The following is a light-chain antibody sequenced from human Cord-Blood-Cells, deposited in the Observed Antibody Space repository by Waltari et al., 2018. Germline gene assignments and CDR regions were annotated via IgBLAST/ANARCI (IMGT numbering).Light chain of an antibody. J-gene: IGLJ3*02. Sequence: QSALTQPAPVSGSPGQSTTISCTATSSDVGSYNLVSWYQQHPGNAPKLMIYEGSMRPSGVSNRFSGSKSGNTASLTISGLQAEDEADYYCCSYAGSSTWVFGGGTKLTVL. CDR2: EGS. V-gene: IGLV2-23*01. CDR1: SSDVGSYNL. CDR3: CSYAGSSTWV.